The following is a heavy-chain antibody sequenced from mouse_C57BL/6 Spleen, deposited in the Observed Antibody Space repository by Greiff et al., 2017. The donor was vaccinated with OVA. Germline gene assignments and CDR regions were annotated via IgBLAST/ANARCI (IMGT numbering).Heavy chain of an antibody. J-gene: IGHJ2*01. CDR3: ARENYGNLGGYYFDY. Sequence: VQLQQSGPELVKPGASVKISCKASGYAFSSSWMNWVKQRPGKGLEWIGRIYPGDGDTNYNGKFKGKATLTADKSSSTAYMQLSSLTSEDSAVYFCARENYGNLGGYYFDYWGQGTTLTVSS. V-gene: IGHV1-82*01. CDR1: GYAFSSSW. D-gene: IGHD2-1*01. CDR2: IYPGDGDT.